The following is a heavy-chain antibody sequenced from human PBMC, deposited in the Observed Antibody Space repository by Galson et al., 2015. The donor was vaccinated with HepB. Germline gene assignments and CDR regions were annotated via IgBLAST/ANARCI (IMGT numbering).Heavy chain of an antibody. CDR3: ARQRAGTSGDDGMDV. J-gene: IGHJ6*02. V-gene: IGHV5-51*01. CDR1: GYYSTDYW. D-gene: IGHD1-1*01. Sequence: QSGAEVKKPGESLKISCQGSGYYSTDYWIAWVRQMPGKGLEWMGIIYPADSDARYSPSFQGQVTISADKSINTAYLEWSSLKASDTAIYYGARQRAGTSGDDGMDVWGQGTTVTVSS. CDR2: IYPADSDA.